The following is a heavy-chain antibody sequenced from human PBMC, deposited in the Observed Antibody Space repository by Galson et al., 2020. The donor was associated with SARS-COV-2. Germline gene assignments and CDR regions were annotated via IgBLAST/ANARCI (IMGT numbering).Heavy chain of an antibody. V-gene: IGHV1-24*01. D-gene: IGHD6-13*01. J-gene: IGHJ6*02. CDR1: GYTLTELS. CDR3: AGATALSPVGIAAPIFNSYDGMDV. Sequence: ASVKVSCKVSGYTLTELSMHWVRQAPGKGLEWMGGFDPEDGETIYAQKFQGRVTMTEDTSTDTAYMELSSLRSEDTAVYYCAGATALSPVGIAAPIFNSYDGMDVWGQGTTVTVSS. CDR2: FDPEDGET.